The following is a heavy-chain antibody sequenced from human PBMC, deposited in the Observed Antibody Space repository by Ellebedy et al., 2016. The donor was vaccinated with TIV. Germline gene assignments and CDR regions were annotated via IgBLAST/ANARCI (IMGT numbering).Heavy chain of an antibody. CDR1: GFTFSNAW. J-gene: IGHJ4*02. V-gene: IGHV3-15*07. D-gene: IGHD1-14*01. CDR3: AKDPVTSYDY. Sequence: GGSLRLXCAASGFTFSNAWMNWVRQAPGKGLEWVGRIKSKTDGGTTDYAAPVKGRFTISRDNSKNTLYLQMNSLRAEDTAVYYCAKDPVTSYDYWGQGTLVTVSS. CDR2: IKSKTDGGTT.